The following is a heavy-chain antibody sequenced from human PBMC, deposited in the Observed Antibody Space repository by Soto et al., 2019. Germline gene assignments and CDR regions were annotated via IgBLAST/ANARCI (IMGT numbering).Heavy chain of an antibody. V-gene: IGHV3-48*02. D-gene: IGHD4-17*01. CDR3: ASEYDYGDLNYYYYVMDF. CDR1: GFTFSSYS. CDR2: ISSSSSTI. J-gene: IGHJ6*02. Sequence: PGGSLRLSCAASGFTFSSYSMNWVRQAPGKGLEWVSYISSSSSTIYYADSVKGRFTISRDNAKNSLYLQMNSLRDEDTAVYYCASEYDYGDLNYYYYVMDFWGQGTTVTVSS.